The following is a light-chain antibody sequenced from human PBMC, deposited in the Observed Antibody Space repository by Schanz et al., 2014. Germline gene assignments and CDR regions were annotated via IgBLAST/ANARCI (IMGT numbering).Light chain of an antibody. CDR3: QQSHDGVWT. CDR2: AAS. V-gene: IGKV1-39*01. Sequence: DIQMTQSPSSLSASVGDRVTITCRASQSISTYLNWYQHKPGKAPKLLIYAASSLQGGVPSRFSGSGSGTDFTLTISSLQPEDFATYFCQQSHDGVWTFGQGTTVEIK. CDR1: QSISTY. J-gene: IGKJ1*01.